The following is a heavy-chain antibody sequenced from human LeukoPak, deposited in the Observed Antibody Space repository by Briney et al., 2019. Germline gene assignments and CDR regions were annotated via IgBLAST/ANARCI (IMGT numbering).Heavy chain of an antibody. CDR3: AREGVRGFQAVAGPFDY. V-gene: IGHV4-4*07. D-gene: IGHD6-19*01. CDR2: VYSSGST. J-gene: IGHJ4*02. Sequence: SETLSLTCIVSGGSISGYYWSWIRQPAGKGLEWIGRVYSSGSTNYNPSLKSRVTMSVDTSKNQFSLKLTSMTAADTAVYYCAREGVRGFQAVAGPFDYWGQGTLVTVSS. CDR1: GGSISGYY.